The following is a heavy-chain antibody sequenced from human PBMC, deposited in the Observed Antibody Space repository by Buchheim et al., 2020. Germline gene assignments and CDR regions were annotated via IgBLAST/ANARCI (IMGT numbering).Heavy chain of an antibody. V-gene: IGHV5-51*01. CDR3: ARQDGYSSSSLQNPGDYYYGMDV. D-gene: IGHD6-6*01. Sequence: EVQLVQSGAEVKKPGESLKISCKGSGYSFTSYWIGWVRQMPGKGLEWMGIIYPGDSDTRYSPSFQGQVTISAAKSISTAYPQWSSLKASDTAMYYCARQDGYSSSSLQNPGDYYYGMDVWGQGTT. CDR1: GYSFTSYW. J-gene: IGHJ6*02. CDR2: IYPGDSDT.